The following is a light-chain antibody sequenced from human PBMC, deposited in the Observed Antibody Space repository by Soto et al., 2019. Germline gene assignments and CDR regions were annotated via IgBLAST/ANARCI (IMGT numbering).Light chain of an antibody. CDR2: DVT. J-gene: IGLJ3*02. V-gene: IGLV2-11*01. CDR3: CSYGGYFWV. CDR1: SSDVGGYDY. Sequence: ALTQPRSVSGSPGQSVTISCTGTSSDVGGYDYVSWFQHHPGKVPKLMIYDVTKRPSGVPDRFSASKSGNTASLTISGLQAEDEADYYCCSYGGYFWVFGGGTKLTVL.